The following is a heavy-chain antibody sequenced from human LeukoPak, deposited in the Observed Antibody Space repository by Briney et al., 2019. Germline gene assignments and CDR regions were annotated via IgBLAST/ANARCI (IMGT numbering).Heavy chain of an antibody. J-gene: IGHJ5*01. D-gene: IGHD6-13*01. Sequence: GSLRLSCAASGFNFIYYSMKWVRQAPGKGLEWVSSISSSSGYLYYADSVKGRFTISRDNSKNTLYLQMNSLRGEDTAVYYCAKLRGVAAAGTGYFDPWGQGPLVTVSS. CDR2: ISSSSGYL. CDR1: GFNFIYYS. V-gene: IGHV3-21*01. CDR3: AKLRGVAAAGTGYFDP.